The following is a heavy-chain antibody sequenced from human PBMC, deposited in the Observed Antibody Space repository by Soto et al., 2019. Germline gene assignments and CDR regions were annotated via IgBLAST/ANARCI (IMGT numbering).Heavy chain of an antibody. J-gene: IGHJ5*02. D-gene: IGHD6-13*01. CDR3: ASQQLVLGYNWFDP. CDR2: IYYSGST. CDR1: GGSISSGGYY. Sequence: LSLTCTVSGGSISSGGYYWSWIRQHPGKGLEWIGYIYYSGSTYYNPSLKSRVTISVDTSKNQFSLKLSSVTAADTAVYYCASQQLVLGYNWFDPWGQGTLVTVSS. V-gene: IGHV4-31*03.